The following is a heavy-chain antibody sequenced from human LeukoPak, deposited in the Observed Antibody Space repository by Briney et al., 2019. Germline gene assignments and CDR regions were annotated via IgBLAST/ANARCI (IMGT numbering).Heavy chain of an antibody. CDR2: IYYSGST. CDR1: GGSISSYY. CDR3: VRQSNGSGYHYDP. D-gene: IGHD3-22*01. J-gene: IGHJ5*02. Sequence: SETLSLTCTVSGGSISSYYWSWIRQPPGKGLEWIGYIYYSGSTNYNPSLKSRVTISVDTSKNQFSLRLSSVTAADAAVYYCVRQSNGSGYHYDPWGQGTLVTVSP. V-gene: IGHV4-59*08.